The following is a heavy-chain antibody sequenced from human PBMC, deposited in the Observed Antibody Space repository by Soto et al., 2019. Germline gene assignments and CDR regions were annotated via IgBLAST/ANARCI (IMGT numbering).Heavy chain of an antibody. CDR2: IIPIFGTA. CDR1: GGTFSSYA. CDR3: AIGYCSSTSCRYYYGMDV. Sequence: QVQLVQSGAEVKKPGSSVKVSCKASGGTFSSYAISWVRQAPGQGLEWMGGIIPIFGTANYAQKFQGRVTITADESTSTASMELSSLRSEDTAVYYCAIGYCSSTSCRYYYGMDVWGQGTTVTVSS. J-gene: IGHJ6*02. V-gene: IGHV1-69*01. D-gene: IGHD2-2*01.